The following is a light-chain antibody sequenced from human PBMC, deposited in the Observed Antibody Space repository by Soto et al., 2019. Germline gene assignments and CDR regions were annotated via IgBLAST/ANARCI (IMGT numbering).Light chain of an antibody. CDR1: SSDVGGYNY. J-gene: IGLJ3*02. CDR3: SSYTSSSTLGV. CDR2: DVS. V-gene: IGLV2-14*01. Sequence: QSALTQPASVSGSPGQSITISCTGTSSDVGGYNYVSWYQQHPGKAPKLMIYDVSNRPSGVSSRFTGSKSGNTASLTISGLQAKDEADYYCSSYTSSSTLGVFGGGTELTVL.